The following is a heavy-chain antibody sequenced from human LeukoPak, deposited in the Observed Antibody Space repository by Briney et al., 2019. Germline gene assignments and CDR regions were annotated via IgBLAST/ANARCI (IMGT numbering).Heavy chain of an antibody. D-gene: IGHD4-17*01. Sequence: PGGSLRLSCAASGFTFSSYAMSWVRQAPGKGLEWVSVIYSGGSTYYADSVKGRFTISRDNSKNTLYLQMNSLRAEDTAVYYCARGSYGDYDGYWGQGTLVTVSS. J-gene: IGHJ4*02. CDR3: ARGSYGDYDGY. CDR2: IYSGGST. CDR1: GFTFSSYA. V-gene: IGHV3-66*01.